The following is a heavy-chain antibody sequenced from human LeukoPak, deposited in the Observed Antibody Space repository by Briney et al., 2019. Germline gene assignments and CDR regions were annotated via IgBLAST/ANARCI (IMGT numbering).Heavy chain of an antibody. CDR3: ATEGAGFDT. CDR2: INIGGTNT. J-gene: IGHJ5*02. CDR1: GFTFNDYY. Sequence: GGSLTFSYAASGFTFNDYYMSWIRQAPGKGLEWLSYINIGGTNTHYADSVKGRFTISRDNAKKSLYLEMNNLRAEDTAVYYCATEGAGFDTWGQGVLVTVSS. V-gene: IGHV3-11*01.